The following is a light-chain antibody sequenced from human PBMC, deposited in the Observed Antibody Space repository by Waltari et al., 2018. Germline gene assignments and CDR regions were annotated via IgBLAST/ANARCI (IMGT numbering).Light chain of an antibody. CDR1: QSLSRSR. Sequence: EIVLTQSPGTLSLSPGERATLSCRASQSLSRSRLAWYLHKPGQAPRLLIYGASSRATGIPDRFSGSGSGTDFSLTISRVEPEDFAVYYCQQYSSSVMYTFGQGTKLEIK. CDR2: GAS. CDR3: QQYSSSVMYT. V-gene: IGKV3-20*01. J-gene: IGKJ2*01.